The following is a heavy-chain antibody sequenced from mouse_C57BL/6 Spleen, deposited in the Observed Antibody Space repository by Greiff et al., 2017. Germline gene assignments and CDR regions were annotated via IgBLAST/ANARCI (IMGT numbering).Heavy chain of an antibody. V-gene: IGHV4-1*01. CDR1: GFDFSRYW. D-gene: IGHD6-1*01. CDR2: INPDSSTI. CDR3: AGQYDQAAWYFDV. J-gene: IGHJ1*03. Sequence: EVMLVESGGGLVQPGGSLKLSCAASGFDFSRYWMSWVRRAPGKGLEWIGEINPDSSTINYAPSLKDKFIISRDNANNTLYLQMSKLRSEDTALXYCAGQYDQAAWYFDVWGTGTTVTVSS.